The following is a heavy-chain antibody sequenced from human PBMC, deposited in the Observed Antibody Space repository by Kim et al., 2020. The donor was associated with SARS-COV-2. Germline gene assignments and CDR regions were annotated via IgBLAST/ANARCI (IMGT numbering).Heavy chain of an antibody. CDR1: GGSISSSSYY. J-gene: IGHJ3*02. CDR2: IYYSGST. Sequence: SETLSLTCTVSGGSISSSSYYWGWIRQPPGKGLEWIGSIYYSGSTYYNPSLKSRVTISVDTSKNQFSLKLSSVTAADTAVYYCARGIVGATKAFDIWGQGTMVTVSS. V-gene: IGHV4-39*01. D-gene: IGHD1-26*01. CDR3: ARGIVGATKAFDI.